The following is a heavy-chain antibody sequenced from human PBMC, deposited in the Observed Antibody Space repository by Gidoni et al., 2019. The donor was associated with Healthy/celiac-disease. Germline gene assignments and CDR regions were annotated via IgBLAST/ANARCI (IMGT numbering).Heavy chain of an antibody. D-gene: IGHD6-6*01. J-gene: IGHJ4*02. CDR1: GGSFSGYY. CDR3: ARHSIAARTVDY. Sequence: QVQLQQWGAGLLKPSATLSLTCAVYGGSFSGYYWSWIRQPPGKGLEWIGEINHSGSTNYNPSLKSRVTISVDTSKNQFSLKLSSVTAADTAVYYCARHSIAARTVDYWGQGTLVTVSS. CDR2: INHSGST. V-gene: IGHV4-34*01.